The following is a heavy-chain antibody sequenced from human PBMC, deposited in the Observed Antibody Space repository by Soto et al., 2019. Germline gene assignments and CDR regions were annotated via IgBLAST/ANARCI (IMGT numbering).Heavy chain of an antibody. J-gene: IGHJ4*02. D-gene: IGHD1-26*01. Sequence: SETLSLTCIVSDGSIISDYWTWIRQPAGKGLEWLGRVYIGGETNYNPSLKSRLTMSLDTSKRQFSLWLSSVTAADTAVYYCARGRQAVGLEFWGLGTLVTVSS. CDR3: ARGRQAVGLEF. CDR2: VYIGGET. V-gene: IGHV4-4*07. CDR1: DGSIISDY.